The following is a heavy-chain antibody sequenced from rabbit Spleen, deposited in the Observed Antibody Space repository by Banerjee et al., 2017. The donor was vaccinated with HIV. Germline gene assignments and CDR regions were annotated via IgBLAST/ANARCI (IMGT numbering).Heavy chain of an antibody. Sequence: QEQLEESGGGLVKPEGSLTLTCTASGFSFSNKAVMCWVRQAPGKGLEWIACINAVTGKAVYASWAKGRFTFSKTSSTTVTLQMTSLTAADTATYFCARNYVNAFDPWGPGTLVTVS. V-gene: IGHV1S45*01. J-gene: IGHJ2*01. D-gene: IGHD1-1*01. CDR3: ARNYVNAFDP. CDR2: INAVTGKA. CDR1: GFSFSNKAV.